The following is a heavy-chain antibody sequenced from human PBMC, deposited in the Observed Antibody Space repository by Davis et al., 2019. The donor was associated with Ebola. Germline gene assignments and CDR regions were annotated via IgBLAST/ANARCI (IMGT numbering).Heavy chain of an antibody. CDR2: LSPNSGNT. J-gene: IGHJ4*02. D-gene: IGHD6-13*01. V-gene: IGHV1-8*02. Sequence: ASVKVSCKASGYTFTSYGISWVRQATGQGPEWMGWLSPNSGNTVDAQKFQGRVTMTRDTSIGTAYMELRSLRSDDTAVYYCARVPRIAAAGTEYYFDYWGQGTLVTVSS. CDR1: GYTFTSYG. CDR3: ARVPRIAAAGTEYYFDY.